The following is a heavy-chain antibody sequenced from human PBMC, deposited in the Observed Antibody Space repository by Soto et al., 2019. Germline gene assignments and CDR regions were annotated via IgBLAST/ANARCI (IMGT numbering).Heavy chain of an antibody. CDR2: IQSQADGGTT. CDR3: TTFYGSNY. J-gene: IGHJ4*02. CDR1: GFSVNDAW. V-gene: IGHV3-15*07. D-gene: IGHD4-17*01. Sequence: EVQLVESGGGLVKPGESLRLACAASGFSVNDAWMNWVRQAPGEGLEWVGRIQSQADGGTTVYAASMKGRFIISRDDSQNSLFLQINSLETEDTGIYFCTTFYGSNYWGQGTLVTVSS.